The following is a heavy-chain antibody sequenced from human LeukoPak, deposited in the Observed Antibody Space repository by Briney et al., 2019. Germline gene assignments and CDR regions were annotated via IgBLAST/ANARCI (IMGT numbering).Heavy chain of an antibody. D-gene: IGHD3-9*01. V-gene: IGHV4-59*12. CDR3: ATGRSIRYFDY. CDR2: VHYSGST. Sequence: PSETLSLTCTVSGVSIFSSYWNWVRQPPGKGLEWIGYVHYSGSTNYSPSLKSRVTMSVDTSKSQFSLKLSSATAADTAVYYCATGRSIRYFDYWGQGTLPTVSS. J-gene: IGHJ4*02. CDR1: GVSIFSSY.